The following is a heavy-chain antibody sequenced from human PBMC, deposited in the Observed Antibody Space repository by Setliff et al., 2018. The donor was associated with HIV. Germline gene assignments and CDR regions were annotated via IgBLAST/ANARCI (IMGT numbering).Heavy chain of an antibody. J-gene: IGHJ4*02. CDR2: INHRGRT. CDR3: ASAALQHLVQTFAY. CDR1: GGSLSGYY. D-gene: IGHD6-13*01. Sequence: SETLSLTCAVYGGSLSGYYWSWIRQAPGKGLEWIGEINHRGRTRYNPSLKSRVTISVETSKNQFSLRVNSVTAADTAVYYCASAALQHLVQTFAYWGQGTLVTVSS. V-gene: IGHV4-34*01.